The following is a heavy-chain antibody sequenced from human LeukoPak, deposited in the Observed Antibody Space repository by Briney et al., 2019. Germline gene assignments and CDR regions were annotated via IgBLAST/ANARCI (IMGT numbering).Heavy chain of an antibody. CDR2: IYGNGGST. CDR3: ARNAVAGTFYYYRDG. Sequence: GGSLRLSCAASGFTLADYGMSWVCQAPAKGLGWVPGIYGNGGSTGYADSVKGLITLSRDTAKTSLYLQMNSLRAEDTAVYHCARNAVAGTFYYYRDGWGKGKRVTVS. CDR1: GFTLADYG. J-gene: IGHJ6*03. D-gene: IGHD6-19*01. V-gene: IGHV3-20*01.